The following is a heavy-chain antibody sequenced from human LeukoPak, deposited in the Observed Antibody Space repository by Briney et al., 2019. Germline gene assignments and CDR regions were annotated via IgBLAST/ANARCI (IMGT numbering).Heavy chain of an antibody. J-gene: IGHJ2*01. D-gene: IGHD5-24*01. V-gene: IGHV3-23*01. CDR3: AKEIKDGYTNWYFDL. CDR2: ISGSGGST. CDR1: GFTFSSYA. Sequence: GGSLRLSCAASGFTFSSYAMSWVRQAPGKGLEWVSAISGSGGSTYYADSVKGRFTISRDNSKNTLYLQMNSLRDEDTAVYYCAKEIKDGYTNWYFDLWGRGTLVTVSS.